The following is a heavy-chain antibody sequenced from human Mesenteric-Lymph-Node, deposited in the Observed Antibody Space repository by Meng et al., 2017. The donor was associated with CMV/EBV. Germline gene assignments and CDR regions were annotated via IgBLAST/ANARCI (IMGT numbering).Heavy chain of an antibody. CDR3: ARGDGSIHASRLLDY. Sequence: GESLKISCAASGFTFSRNAMHWVRKAPGKGLEWLANIKQDGSAKYYVDSVKGRFTISRDNAQNSLYLQINNLRVEDTAVYYCARGDGSIHASRLLDYWAREPRSPSPQ. J-gene: IGHJ4*02. CDR2: IKQDGSAK. D-gene: IGHD2-15*01. V-gene: IGHV3-7*01. CDR1: GFTFSRNA.